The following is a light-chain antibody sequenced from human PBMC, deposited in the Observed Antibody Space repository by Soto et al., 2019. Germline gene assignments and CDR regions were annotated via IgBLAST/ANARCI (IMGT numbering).Light chain of an antibody. J-gene: IGKJ5*01. V-gene: IGKV3-11*01. Sequence: EIVLTQSPGTLSLSPGERATLSFRASQSISSNLAWYQQKPGQAPRLLIYDASKRPTGIPARFSGSGSGTDFTLTISSLEPEDFAVYYCQQRSRLPLTFGQGTRLEI. CDR3: QQRSRLPLT. CDR2: DAS. CDR1: QSISSN.